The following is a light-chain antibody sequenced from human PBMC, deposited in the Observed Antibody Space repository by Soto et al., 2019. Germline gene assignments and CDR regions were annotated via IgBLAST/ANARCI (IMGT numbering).Light chain of an antibody. Sequence: VFTHSARALSLSLGERGTLSYRASQSVSSYLAWYQQKPGQAPRLLIFHTSLRPTGTPDRFSGSGSGTDFTLTISRLEPEDSAVYYCQQCDHSVTFGQGTRLEI. J-gene: IGKJ5*01. V-gene: IGKV3-20*01. CDR1: QSVSSY. CDR3: QQCDHSVT. CDR2: HTS.